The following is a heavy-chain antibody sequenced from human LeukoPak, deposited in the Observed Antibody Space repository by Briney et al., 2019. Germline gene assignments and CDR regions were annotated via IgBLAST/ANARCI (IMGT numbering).Heavy chain of an antibody. CDR1: GFTFSSYS. J-gene: IGHJ4*02. CDR3: ARDVLSSVVNY. V-gene: IGHV3-21*01. D-gene: IGHD2-8*01. CDR2: ISSSSSYI. Sequence: GGSLRLSSAASGFTFSSYSMNWVRQAPGKGLEWVSSISSSSSYIYYADSVKGRFTISRDNAKNSLYLQMNSLRAEDTAVYYCARDVLSSVVNYWGQGTLVTVSS.